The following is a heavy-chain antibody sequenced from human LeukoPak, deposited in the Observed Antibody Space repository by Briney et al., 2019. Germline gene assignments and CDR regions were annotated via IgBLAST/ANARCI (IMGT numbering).Heavy chain of an antibody. J-gene: IGHJ6*02. D-gene: IGHD3-16*01. CDR1: GGTFSSYA. V-gene: IGHV1-69*13. CDR2: IIPIFGIA. CDR3: ARDLPPLRTYGMDV. Sequence: SVKVSCKASGGTFSSYAISWVRQAPGQGLEWMGGIIPIFGIANYAQKFQGRVTITADESTSTAYMELSSLRSEDTAVYYCARDLPPLRTYGMDVWGQGTTVTVSS.